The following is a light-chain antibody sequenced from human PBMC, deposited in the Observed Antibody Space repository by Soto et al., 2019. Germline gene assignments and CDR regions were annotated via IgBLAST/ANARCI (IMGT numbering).Light chain of an antibody. CDR3: QQSNIWPPVT. Sequence: VLTQSPATLSLSPGDSATLSCRGSQSVSSYLAWYQQKPGQAPRLLIYDAYNRATGIPARFSGSGSGTDFTLTISSLQSEDFAVYYCQQSNIWPPVTCGQGTRLEIK. CDR2: DAY. J-gene: IGKJ5*01. V-gene: IGKV3-11*01. CDR1: QSVSSY.